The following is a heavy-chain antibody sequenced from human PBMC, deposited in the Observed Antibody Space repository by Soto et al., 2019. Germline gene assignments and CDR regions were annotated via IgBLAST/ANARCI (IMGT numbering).Heavy chain of an antibody. V-gene: IGHV5-51*01. CDR1: GYSFPNHW. D-gene: IGHD4-17*01. CDR3: ARRIYGANDY. J-gene: IGHJ4*02. Sequence: GALKISCKASGYSFPNHWIDWVRQLPGQGLQWMGVIYPHDSDTKYSPSFQGHVTLSVDKSSSTAYLQWSGLKASDTAIYYCARRIYGANDYWGQGTLVTVSS. CDR2: IYPHDSDT.